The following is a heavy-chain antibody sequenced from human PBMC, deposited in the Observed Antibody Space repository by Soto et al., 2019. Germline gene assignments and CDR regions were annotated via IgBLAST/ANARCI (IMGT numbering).Heavy chain of an antibody. J-gene: IGHJ5*02. CDR1: GFTFSSYS. Sequence: GVSLRLSCVASGFTFSSYSMNWVRQAPGKGLEWVSSISSSSSYIYYADSVKGRFTISRDNAKNSLYLQMNSLRAEDTAVYYCARDRCSSTSCYTNWFDPWGQGTLVTVSS. V-gene: IGHV3-21*01. CDR2: ISSSSSYI. CDR3: ARDRCSSTSCYTNWFDP. D-gene: IGHD2-2*02.